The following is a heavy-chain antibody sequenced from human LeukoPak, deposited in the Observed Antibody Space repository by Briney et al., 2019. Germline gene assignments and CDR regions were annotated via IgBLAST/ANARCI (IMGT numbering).Heavy chain of an antibody. J-gene: IGHJ6*03. CDR2: INHSGST. D-gene: IGHD6-19*01. Sequence: SETLSLTCAVYGGSFSGYYWSWIRQPPGKGLEWIGEINHSGSTNYNLSLKSRVTISVDTSKNQFSLKLSSVTAADTAVYYCARGLSSGYSYYYYYYYMDVWGKGTTVTVSS. CDR3: ARGLSSGYSYYYYYYYMDV. CDR1: GGSFSGYY. V-gene: IGHV4-34*01.